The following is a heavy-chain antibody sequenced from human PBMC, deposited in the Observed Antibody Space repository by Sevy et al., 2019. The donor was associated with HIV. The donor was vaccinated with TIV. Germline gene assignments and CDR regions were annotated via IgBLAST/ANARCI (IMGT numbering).Heavy chain of an antibody. D-gene: IGHD6-19*01. Sequence: GGSLRLSCAASGFTFSSYAMSWVRQAPGKGLEWVSAISGSGGSTYYADSVKGRFTISRDNSKNTLYLQMNSLRAEDMAVYYCAKEEGYSSGWYGDYYYYYGMDVWGQGTTVTVSS. CDR3: AKEEGYSSGWYGDYYYYYGMDV. CDR1: GFTFSSYA. V-gene: IGHV3-23*01. J-gene: IGHJ6*02. CDR2: ISGSGGST.